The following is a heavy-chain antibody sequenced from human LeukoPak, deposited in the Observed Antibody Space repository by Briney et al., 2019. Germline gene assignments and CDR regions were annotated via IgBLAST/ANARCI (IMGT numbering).Heavy chain of an antibody. CDR3: ARVREKLLLDY. Sequence: SETLSLTCTVSGYSISSGYYWGWIRPPPGKGLEWIGSIYHSGSTYYNPSLKSRATISVDTSKNQFSLKLSSVTAADTAVYYCARVREKLLLDYWGQGTLVTVSS. V-gene: IGHV4-38-2*02. CDR1: GYSISSGYY. D-gene: IGHD2-15*01. J-gene: IGHJ4*02. CDR2: IYHSGST.